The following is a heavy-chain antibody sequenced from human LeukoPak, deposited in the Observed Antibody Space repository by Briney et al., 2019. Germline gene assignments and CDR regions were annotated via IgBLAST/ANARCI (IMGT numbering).Heavy chain of an antibody. CDR1: GGSISTSSHY. D-gene: IGHD6-13*01. CDR3: AKKDSSWQSEGSFDM. V-gene: IGHV4-39*01. Sequence: SESLCLTCIVTGGSISTSSHYWGWVRQPPGKGLECFCNIHHSGSTYLNPSLNSRDTISVDTSKNQFSLKLSSVTAADTAMYYCAKKDSSWQSEGSFDMWGQGTMVTVSS. CDR2: IHHSGST. J-gene: IGHJ3*02.